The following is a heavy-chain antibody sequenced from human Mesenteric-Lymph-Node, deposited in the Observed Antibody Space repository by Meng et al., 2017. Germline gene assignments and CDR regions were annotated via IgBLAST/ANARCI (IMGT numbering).Heavy chain of an antibody. D-gene: IGHD2/OR15-2a*01. J-gene: IGHJ5*02. CDR2: IDAGGRST. CDR1: GFTFTTYA. V-gene: IGHV3-23*01. CDR3: ARDHGFLNWFDP. Sequence: GGSLRLSCAASGFTFTTYAMSWVRQAPGKGLEWVSAIDAGGRSTYYADSVKGRFSISRDNAKSSLSLQMNSLRLEDTAVYYCARDHGFLNWFDPWGQGTLVTVSS.